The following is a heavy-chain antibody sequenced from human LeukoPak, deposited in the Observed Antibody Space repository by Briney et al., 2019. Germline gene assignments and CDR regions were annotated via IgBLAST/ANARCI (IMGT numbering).Heavy chain of an antibody. CDR1: GFTFSDYN. Sequence: GGSLRLSRAASGFTFSDYNMNWIRQAPGKGLEWVSYISTSGSIVNYRDSVKGRFTISRDNAKNSLYLQMNSLRAEDTAVYYCAKDPREWLRLGFPQYWGQGTLVTVSS. V-gene: IGHV3-11*04. CDR2: ISTSGSIV. D-gene: IGHD5-12*01. CDR3: AKDPREWLRLGFPQY. J-gene: IGHJ4*02.